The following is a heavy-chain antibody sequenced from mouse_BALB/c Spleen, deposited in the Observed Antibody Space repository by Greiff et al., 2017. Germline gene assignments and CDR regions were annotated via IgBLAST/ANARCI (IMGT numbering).Heavy chain of an antibody. CDR2: ISNGGGST. CDR1: GFTFSSYT. J-gene: IGHJ2*01. V-gene: IGHV5-12-2*01. Sequence: EVHLVESGGGLVQPGGSLKLSCAASGFTFSSYTMSWVRQTPEKRLEWVAYISNGGGSTYYPDTVKGRLTISRDNAKNTLYLQMSSLKSEDTAMYYCARQDRYDSGFDYWGQGTTLTVSS. D-gene: IGHD2-14*01. CDR3: ARQDRYDSGFDY.